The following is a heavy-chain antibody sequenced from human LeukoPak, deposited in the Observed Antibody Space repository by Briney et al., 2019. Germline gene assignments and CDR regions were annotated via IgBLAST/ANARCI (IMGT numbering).Heavy chain of an antibody. V-gene: IGHV4-59*11. CDR1: GGSISSHY. Sequence: PETLSLTCTVSGGSISSHYWSWIRQPPGKGLEWIGYIYYSGSTNYNPSLKSRVTISVDTSKNQFSLKLSSVTTADTAVYYCAIGSYFRPSDYWGQGTLVTVSS. CDR2: IYYSGST. D-gene: IGHD1-26*01. J-gene: IGHJ4*02. CDR3: AIGSYFRPSDY.